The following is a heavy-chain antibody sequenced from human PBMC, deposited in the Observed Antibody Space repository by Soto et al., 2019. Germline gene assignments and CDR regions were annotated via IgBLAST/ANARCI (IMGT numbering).Heavy chain of an antibody. CDR1: GFIFSDYY. D-gene: IGHD6-19*01. J-gene: IGHJ4*02. V-gene: IGHV3-11*01. Sequence: PGGSLRLSCAGSGFIFSDYYITWIRRAPGKGLEWVSYINTLSSAIYYADSVKGRFTISRDNAKNSVYLQMNRLRAEDTAVYYCARRLQWQLRPLDSWGRGTLVTVSS. CDR3: ARRLQWQLRPLDS. CDR2: INTLSSAI.